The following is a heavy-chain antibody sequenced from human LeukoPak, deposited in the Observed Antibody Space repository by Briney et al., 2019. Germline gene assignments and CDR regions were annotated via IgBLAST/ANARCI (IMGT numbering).Heavy chain of an antibody. Sequence: GGSQILSCAASRFTFIIFEMNGVPQAPGKGLEGVAVISYDGNNKYYADSVKGRFTIPRDNSKNTLYLQMNSLRDEDTAVYYCARNARRGDFDYWGQGTLVTVSS. CDR1: RFTFIIFE. D-gene: IGHD2-2*01. J-gene: IGHJ4*02. CDR2: ISYDGNNK. CDR3: ARNARRGDFDY. V-gene: IGHV3-30-3*01.